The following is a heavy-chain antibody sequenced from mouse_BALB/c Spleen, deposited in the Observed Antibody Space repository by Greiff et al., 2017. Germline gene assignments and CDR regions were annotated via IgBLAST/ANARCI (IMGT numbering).Heavy chain of an antibody. Sequence: VKLQQSGAELVRPGVSVKISCKGSGYTFTDYAMHWVKQSHAKSLEWIGVISTYYGDASYNQKFKGKATMTVDKSSSTAYMELARLTSEDSAIYYCARSTMTTTGAMDYWGQGTSVTVSS. CDR2: ISTYYGDA. CDR3: ARSTMTTTGAMDY. J-gene: IGHJ4*01. D-gene: IGHD2-4*01. V-gene: IGHV1S137*01. CDR1: GYTFTDYA.